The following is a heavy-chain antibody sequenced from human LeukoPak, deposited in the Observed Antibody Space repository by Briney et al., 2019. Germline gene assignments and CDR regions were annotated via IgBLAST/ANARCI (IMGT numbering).Heavy chain of an antibody. CDR3: ARVGGDSSSWYASYY. Sequence: EASVKVSCKASGYTFTSYDINWVRQATGQGLEWMGWMNPNSGNTGYAQKFQGRVTMTRNTSISTAYMELRSLRSDDTAVYYCARVGGDSSSWYASYYWGQGTLVTVSS. CDR2: MNPNSGNT. CDR1: GYTFTSYD. J-gene: IGHJ4*02. D-gene: IGHD6-13*01. V-gene: IGHV1-8*01.